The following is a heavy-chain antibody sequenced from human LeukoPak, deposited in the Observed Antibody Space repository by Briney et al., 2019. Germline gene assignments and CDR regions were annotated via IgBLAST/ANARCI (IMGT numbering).Heavy chain of an antibody. CDR2: IYYSRSM. D-gene: IGHD1-26*01. V-gene: IGHV4-59*01. CDR1: GGSTRSDH. CDR3: VVLIAGGGGRGY. Sequence: SETLSLTCTVSGGSTRSDHWSWSWHPPRKGLEWIGNIYYSRSMKYNPTLTSRVTISVDTSNSQFSLKLTTVPAADTAVYYCVVLIAGGGGRGYWGQGTLVTVSS. J-gene: IGHJ4*02.